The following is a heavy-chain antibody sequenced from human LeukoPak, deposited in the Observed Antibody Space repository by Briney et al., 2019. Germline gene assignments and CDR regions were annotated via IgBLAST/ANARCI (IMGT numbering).Heavy chain of an antibody. J-gene: IGHJ3*02. V-gene: IGHV1-69*01. D-gene: IGHD3-22*01. CDR2: IIPIFGTA. Sequence: ASVKVSCKASGGTFSIYAISWVRQAPGQGLEWMGGIIPIFGTANYAQKFQGRVTITADESTSTAYMELSSLRSEDTAVYYCARVPSDYYYDSRGPGFDIWGQGTMVTVSS. CDR3: ARVPSDYYYDSRGPGFDI. CDR1: GGTFSIYA.